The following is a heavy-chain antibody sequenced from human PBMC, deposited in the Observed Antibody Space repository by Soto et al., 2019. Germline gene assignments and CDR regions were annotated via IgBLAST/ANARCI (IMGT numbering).Heavy chain of an antibody. Sequence: PSETLSLTCSVSGGSISSSSYYWGWIRQPPGKGLEWIGSIYYSGSTYYNPSLKSRVTISVDTSKNQFSLKLSSVTAADTAVYYCAREGYSGYDSPGYFDYWGQGTLVTVSS. D-gene: IGHD5-12*01. V-gene: IGHV4-39*07. CDR2: IYYSGST. CDR3: AREGYSGYDSPGYFDY. J-gene: IGHJ4*02. CDR1: GGSISSSSYY.